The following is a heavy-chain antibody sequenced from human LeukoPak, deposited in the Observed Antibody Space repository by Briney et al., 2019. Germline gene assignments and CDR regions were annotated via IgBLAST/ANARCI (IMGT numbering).Heavy chain of an antibody. CDR3: ARHVHVSMIVVILSDYFDY. Sequence: KPSETLSLTCTVSGGSITNYYWSWIRQPPGKGLEWIGYIFYSGSTNYNPSLKSRVTMSVDTSKNQLSLRLTSVTAADTAVYYCARHVHVSMIVVILSDYFDYWGRGTLVSVSS. CDR1: GGSITNYY. V-gene: IGHV4-59*08. J-gene: IGHJ4*02. CDR2: IFYSGST. D-gene: IGHD3-22*01.